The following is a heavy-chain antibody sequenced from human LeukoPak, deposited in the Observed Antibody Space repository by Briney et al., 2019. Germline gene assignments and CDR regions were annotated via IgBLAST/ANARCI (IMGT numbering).Heavy chain of an antibody. CDR2: IHPKSADT. V-gene: IGHV1-2*02. J-gene: IGHJ6*02. Sequence: GASVKVSCKASGYTFSDYYIHWVRQAPGQGLEWMGWIHPKSADTNYAQEFQGRVTMTRDTSISTAFIELSRLISDDTAVYYCARGPGLGVPAVILDYYGLDVWGQGTTVTVSS. CDR3: ARGPGLGVPAVILDYYGLDV. CDR1: GYTFSDYY. D-gene: IGHD2-2*01.